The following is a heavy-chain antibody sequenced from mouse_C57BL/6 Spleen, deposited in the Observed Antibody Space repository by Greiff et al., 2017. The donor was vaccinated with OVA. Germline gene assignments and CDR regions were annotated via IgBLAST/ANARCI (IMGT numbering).Heavy chain of an antibody. CDR2: IDPANGNT. V-gene: IGHV14-3*01. CDR3: APDYYGSSHQAWFAY. Sequence: EVQLQQSVAELVRPGASVKLSCTASGFNIKNTYMHWVKQRPEQGLEWIGRIDPANGNTKSAPKFQGTATITADTSSNTAYLQLSSLTSEDTAIYYCAPDYYGSSHQAWFAYWGQGTLVTVSA. D-gene: IGHD1-1*01. J-gene: IGHJ3*01. CDR1: GFNIKNTY.